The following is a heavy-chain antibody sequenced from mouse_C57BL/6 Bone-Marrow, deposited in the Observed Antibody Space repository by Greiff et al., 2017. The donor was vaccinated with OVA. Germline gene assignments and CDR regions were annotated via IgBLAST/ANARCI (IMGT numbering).Heavy chain of an antibody. Sequence: EVMLVESGGGLVKPGGSLKLSCAASGFTFSSYAMSWVRQTPEKRLEWVATISDGGSYTYYPDNVKGRFTISRDNAKNNLYLQMSHLKSEDTAMYYCARYYYGSDFDYWGQGTTLTVSS. CDR1: GFTFSSYA. CDR2: ISDGGSYT. CDR3: ARYYYGSDFDY. J-gene: IGHJ2*01. V-gene: IGHV5-4*03. D-gene: IGHD1-1*01.